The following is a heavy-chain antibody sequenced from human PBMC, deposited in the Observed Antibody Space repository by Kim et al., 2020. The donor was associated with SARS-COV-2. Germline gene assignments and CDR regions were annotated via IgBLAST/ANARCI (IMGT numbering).Heavy chain of an antibody. V-gene: IGHV3-49*03. J-gene: IGHJ4*02. CDR2: IRSKAYGGTT. D-gene: IGHD3-22*01. CDR1: GFTFGDYA. Sequence: GGSLRLSCTASGFTFGDYAMSWFRQAPGKGLEWVGFIRSKAYGGTTEYAASVKGRFTISRDDSKSIAYLQMNSLKTEDTAVYYCTRAILPYYYDSSGYSSPFDYWGQGTLVTVSS. CDR3: TRAILPYYYDSSGYSSPFDY.